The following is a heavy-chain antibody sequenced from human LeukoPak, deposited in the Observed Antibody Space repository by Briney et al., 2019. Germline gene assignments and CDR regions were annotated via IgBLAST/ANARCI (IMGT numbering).Heavy chain of an antibody. CDR1: GFTFSDYY. CDR2: ISSSGSTI. Sequence: GGSLRPSCAASGFTFSDYYMSWIRQVPGKGLEWVSYISSSGSTIYYADSVKGRFTISRDNAKNSLYLQMNSLRAEDTAVYYCAREVGMGITIFGVVNDAFDIWGQGTMVTVSS. CDR3: AREVGMGITIFGVVNDAFDI. D-gene: IGHD3-3*01. J-gene: IGHJ3*02. V-gene: IGHV3-11*04.